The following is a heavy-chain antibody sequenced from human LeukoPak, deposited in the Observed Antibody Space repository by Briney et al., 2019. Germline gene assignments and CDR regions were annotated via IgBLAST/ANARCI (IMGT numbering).Heavy chain of an antibody. CDR2: IRGGGAGA. V-gene: IGHV3-23*01. CDR1: GFTFTSYA. Sequence: GGPLRLSCAASGFTFTSYAMTWVRQAPGKGLEWVAFIRGGGAGARYADAAKGRFTISRDNSKNTLYLHMNTLRVEDTATYYCAKCSASYDNDALDMWGQGTVVIVSS. J-gene: IGHJ3*02. CDR3: AKCSASYDNDALDM. D-gene: IGHD3-10*02.